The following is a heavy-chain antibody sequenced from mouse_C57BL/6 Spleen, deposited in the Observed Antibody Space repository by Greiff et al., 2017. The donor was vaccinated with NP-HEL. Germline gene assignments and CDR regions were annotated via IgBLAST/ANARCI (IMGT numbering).Heavy chain of an antibody. D-gene: IGHD2-1*01. CDR3: ARKGYGNRHWYFDV. Sequence: VKLMESGPGLVAPSQSLSITCTVSGFSLTSYAISWVRQPPGKGLEWLGVIWPGGGTNYNSALKSRLSISKDNSKSQVFLKMNSLQTDDTARYYCARKGYGNRHWYFDVWGTGTTVTVSS. V-gene: IGHV2-9-1*01. CDR2: IWPGGGT. CDR1: GFSLTSYA. J-gene: IGHJ1*03.